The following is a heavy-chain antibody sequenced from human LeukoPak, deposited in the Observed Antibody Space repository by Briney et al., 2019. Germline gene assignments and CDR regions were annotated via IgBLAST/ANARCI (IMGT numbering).Heavy chain of an antibody. V-gene: IGHV3-33*01. CDR3: ARDLPYYYGSGSPDFDY. CDR2: IWYDGSNK. J-gene: IGHJ4*02. Sequence: PGRSLRLSCAASGFTFSSYGMHWVRQAPGKGLEWVAVIWYDGSNKYYADSVKGRFTISRDNSKNTLYLQMNGLRAEDTAVYYCARDLPYYYGSGSPDFDYWGQGTLVTVSS. CDR1: GFTFSSYG. D-gene: IGHD3-10*01.